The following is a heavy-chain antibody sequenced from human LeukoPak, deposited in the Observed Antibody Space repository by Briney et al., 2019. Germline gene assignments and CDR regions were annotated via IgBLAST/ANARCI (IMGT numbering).Heavy chain of an antibody. CDR1: GYTFTSYA. CDR3: ARGPTIVPTIGSAFDI. J-gene: IGHJ3*02. V-gene: IGHV7-4-1*02. D-gene: IGHD5-12*01. CDR2: INTNTGNP. Sequence: VASVKVSCKASGYTFTSYAMNWVRQAPGQGLEWMGWINTNTGNPTYAQGFTGRFVFSLDTSVSTAYLQISSLKAEDTAVYYCARGPTIVPTIGSAFDIWGQGTMVTVSS.